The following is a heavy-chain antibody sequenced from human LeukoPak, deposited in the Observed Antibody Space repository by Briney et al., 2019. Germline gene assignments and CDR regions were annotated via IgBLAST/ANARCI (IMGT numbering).Heavy chain of an antibody. D-gene: IGHD2-21*01. CDR3: TKDTGEGDF. J-gene: IGHJ4*02. V-gene: IGHV3-30*02. CDR2: IGIDGSDE. Sequence: PGGSLRLSCATSGFTFSLYGMHWVRQFPGKGLEWVAFIGIDGSDEEYVDSVKGRFTISRDNSKNALYLQMKNLRLEDTAMYYCTKDTGEGDFWGQGTLVTVSS. CDR1: GFTFSLYG.